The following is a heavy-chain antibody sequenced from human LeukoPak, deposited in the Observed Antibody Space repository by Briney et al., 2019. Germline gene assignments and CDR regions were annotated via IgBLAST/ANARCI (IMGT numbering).Heavy chain of an antibody. CDR2: IYYSGST. J-gene: IGHJ4*02. CDR1: GGSISSSSYY. CDR3: ARDFNFDY. V-gene: IGHV4-39*07. Sequence: SETLSLTRTVSGGSISSSSYYWGWIRQPPGKGLEWNGSIYYSGSTYYNPSLKSRVTISVDTSKNQFSLKLSSVTAADTAVYYCARDFNFDYWGQGTLVTVSS.